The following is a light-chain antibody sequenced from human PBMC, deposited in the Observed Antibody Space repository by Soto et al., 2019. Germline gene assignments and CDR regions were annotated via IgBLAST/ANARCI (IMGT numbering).Light chain of an antibody. CDR2: EVI. V-gene: IGLV2-14*01. CDR1: SSDVGAYDW. CDR3: SSYTSSSTVL. J-gene: IGLJ2*01. Sequence: QSVLTQPASVSGSPGQSITISCTGTSSDVGAYDWVSWYQHHPGKAPKLIIHEVINRPSGISFRFSGSKSGNTASLTISGLQAEDEAYYYCSSYTSSSTVLFGGGTKVTVL.